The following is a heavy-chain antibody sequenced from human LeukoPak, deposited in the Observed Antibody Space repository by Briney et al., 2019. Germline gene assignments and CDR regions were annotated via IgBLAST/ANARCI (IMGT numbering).Heavy chain of an antibody. D-gene: IGHD1-26*01. V-gene: IGHV1-2*02. CDR2: INPNSGGT. Sequence: ASVKVSCKASGYTFTGYYMHWVRQAPGQGLEWMGWINPNSGGTNYAQKFQGRVTMTRDTSISTAYMELSRLRSDDTAVYYCARDRDSGSYYDFDYWGQGTLVTVSS. CDR3: ARDRDSGSYYDFDY. J-gene: IGHJ4*02. CDR1: GYTFTGYY.